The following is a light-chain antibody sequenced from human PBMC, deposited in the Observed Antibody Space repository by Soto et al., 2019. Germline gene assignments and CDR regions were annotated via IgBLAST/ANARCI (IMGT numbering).Light chain of an antibody. CDR2: VGS. Sequence: DIPMTQSPSSLSASVGDTVTITCRASQPISTSLHWYQQKPGRAPKLLIYVGSSLQTGVPSRFSGSGSGTVFTLTISSLQPEDFATYFCQQSYNTPSTFGQGTKLEI. CDR3: QQSYNTPST. V-gene: IGKV1-39*01. J-gene: IGKJ1*01. CDR1: QPISTS.